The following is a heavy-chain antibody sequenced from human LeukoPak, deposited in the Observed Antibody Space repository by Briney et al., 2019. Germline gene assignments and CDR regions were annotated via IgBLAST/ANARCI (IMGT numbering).Heavy chain of an antibody. CDR2: IYYSGST. J-gene: IGHJ4*02. D-gene: IGHD4-17*01. CDR3: ARDGVHDYGDCFDY. V-gene: IGHV4-59*12. CDR1: GGSISSYY. Sequence: SETLSLTCTVSGGSISSYYWSWIRQPPGKGLEWIGYIYYSGSTNYNPSLKSRVTISVDTSKNQFSLKLSSVTAADTAVYYCARDGVHDYGDCFDYWGQGTLVTVSS.